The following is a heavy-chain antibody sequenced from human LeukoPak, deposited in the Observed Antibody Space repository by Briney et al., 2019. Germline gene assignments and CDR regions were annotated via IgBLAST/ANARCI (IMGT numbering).Heavy chain of an antibody. V-gene: IGHV4-4*07. Sequence: PSETLSLTCTVSGGSFTTHYWNWFRQPAGKGLEWIGRIYSGGSTNYKSSLKSRVVMSIDTSKRQLSLKLSSVTAADTAIYYCARDIGLDYSSSSFASDIWGPGTLVIVSS. CDR3: ARDIGLDYSSSSFASDI. CDR1: GGSFTTHY. D-gene: IGHD6-6*01. J-gene: IGHJ3*02. CDR2: IYSGGST.